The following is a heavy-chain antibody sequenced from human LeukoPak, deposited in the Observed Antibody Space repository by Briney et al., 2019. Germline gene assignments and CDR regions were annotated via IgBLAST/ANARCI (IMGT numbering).Heavy chain of an antibody. D-gene: IGHD5-24*01. CDR2: ISGSGGST. CDR1: GFTFSSYA. V-gene: IGHV3-23*01. J-gene: IGHJ4*02. Sequence: GGSLRLSCAASGFTFSSYAMSWVRQAPGKGLEWVSAISGSGGSTYYADSVKGRFTISRDTSKNTLYLQMTSLRAEDTAVYYCAKDEGEMATIPLDYWGQGTLVTVSS. CDR3: AKDEGEMATIPLDY.